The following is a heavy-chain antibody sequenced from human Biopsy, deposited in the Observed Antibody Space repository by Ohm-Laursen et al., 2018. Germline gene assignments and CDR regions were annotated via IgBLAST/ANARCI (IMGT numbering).Heavy chain of an antibody. V-gene: IGHV1-2*06. CDR2: VNPKKGYT. J-gene: IGHJ5*02. D-gene: IGHD2-21*02. CDR3: SREQHYYSA. CDR1: GYTFTDDQ. Sequence: SVKVSCKATGYTFTDDQIHWVREAPGQGLEWMGLVNPKKGYTRYAQKFQGRVTMTSDVSVATAYMELTGLTSDDTAVYFCSREQHYYSAWGQGTLVTVSS.